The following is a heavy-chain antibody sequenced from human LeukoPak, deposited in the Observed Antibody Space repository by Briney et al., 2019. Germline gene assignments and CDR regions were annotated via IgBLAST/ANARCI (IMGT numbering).Heavy chain of an antibody. CDR3: AAEVVVVAAR. V-gene: IGHV3-21*01. CDR1: GFTFSSYS. Sequence: GGSLRLSCAASGFTFSSYSMNWVRQAPGKGLEWASSISSSSSYIYYADSVKGRFTISRDNAKNSLYLQMNSLRAEDTAVYYCAAEVVVVAARWGQGTLVTVSS. J-gene: IGHJ4*02. D-gene: IGHD2-15*01. CDR2: ISSSSSYI.